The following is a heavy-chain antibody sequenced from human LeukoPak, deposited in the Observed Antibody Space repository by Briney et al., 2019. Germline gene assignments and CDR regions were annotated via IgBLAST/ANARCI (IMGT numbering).Heavy chain of an antibody. J-gene: IGHJ5*02. CDR1: GGSISSYY. V-gene: IGHV4-59*01. CDR3: ARLDEGLDL. Sequence: PSQTLSLTCTVSGGSISSYYWSWIRQPPGKGLEWIGYIYYSGSTNYNPSLKSRVTISVDTSKNQFSLKLSSVTAADTAVYYCARLDEGLDLWGQGTLVTVSS. CDR2: IYYSGST. D-gene: IGHD6-6*01.